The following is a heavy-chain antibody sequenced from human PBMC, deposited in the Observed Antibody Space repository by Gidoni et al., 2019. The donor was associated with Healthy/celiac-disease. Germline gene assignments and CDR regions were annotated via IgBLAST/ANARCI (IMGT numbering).Heavy chain of an antibody. D-gene: IGHD1-26*01. CDR1: GSTFSSYA. CDR2: ISGSGGST. Sequence: EVQLLESGGGLVQPGGSLRLSCAASGSTFSSYAMSWVRQAPGKGLEWVSAISGSGGSTYYADSVKGRFTISRDNSKNTLYLQMNSLRAEDTAVYYCAKDVVGATTVGYFDYWGQGTLVTVSS. J-gene: IGHJ4*02. CDR3: AKDVVGATTVGYFDY. V-gene: IGHV3-23*01.